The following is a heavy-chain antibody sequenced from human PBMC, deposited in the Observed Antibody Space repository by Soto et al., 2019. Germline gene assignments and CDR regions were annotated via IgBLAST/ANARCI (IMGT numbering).Heavy chain of an antibody. D-gene: IGHD5-18*01. CDR3: AKDALSRIQLWPDDFDY. V-gene: IGHV3-23*01. Sequence: PGGSLRLSCAASGFTFSSYAMSWVRQAPGKGLEWVSAISGSGGSTYYADSVKGRFTISRDNSKNTLYLQMNSLRAEDTAVYYCAKDALSRIQLWPDDFDYWGQGTLVTVSS. CDR2: ISGSGGST. CDR1: GFTFSSYA. J-gene: IGHJ4*02.